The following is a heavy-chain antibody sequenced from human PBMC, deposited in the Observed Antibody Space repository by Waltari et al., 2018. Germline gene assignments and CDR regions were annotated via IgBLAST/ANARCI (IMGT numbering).Heavy chain of an antibody. CDR1: GYSFTSYW. CDR2: IYPGDADT. V-gene: IGHV5-51*03. J-gene: IGHJ4*02. CDR3: ARDLTRQTVSISLRYFDY. D-gene: IGHD6-13*01. Sequence: EVQLVQSGAEVKKPGESLKISCKGSGYSFTSYWIGWVRQMPGKGLEWMGIIYPGDADTRYSPSFQGQVTISADKSISTAYLQWSSLKASDTAMYYCARDLTRQTVSISLRYFDYWGQGTLVIVSS.